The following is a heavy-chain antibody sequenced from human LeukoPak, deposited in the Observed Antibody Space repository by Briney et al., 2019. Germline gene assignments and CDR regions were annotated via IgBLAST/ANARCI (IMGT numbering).Heavy chain of an antibody. V-gene: IGHV1-69*05. D-gene: IGHD3-10*01. CDR3: ARDSTIPITMVRGVINWFDY. J-gene: IGHJ4*02. Sequence: SVKVSCKASGGTFSSYAISWVRQAPGQGLEWMGRIIPIFGTANYAQKFQGRVTITTDESTSTAYMELSSLRSEDTAVYCCARDSTIPITMVRGVINWFDYWGQGTLVTVSS. CDR1: GGTFSSYA. CDR2: IIPIFGTA.